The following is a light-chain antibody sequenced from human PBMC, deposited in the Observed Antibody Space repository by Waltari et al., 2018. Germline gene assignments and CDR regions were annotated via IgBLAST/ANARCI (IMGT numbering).Light chain of an antibody. J-gene: IGKJ1*01. CDR2: GAS. V-gene: IGKV3-20*01. CDR1: QSVSSCY. CDR3: QQYERSPET. Sequence: EIVLTQSPGTLSLSPGERATLSCRASQSVSSCYLAWYQQKPGQAPRLLIYGASYRATGIPDRFSGSGSGTDFTLTISRLEPEDFAVYYCQQYERSPETFGQGTKVEIK.